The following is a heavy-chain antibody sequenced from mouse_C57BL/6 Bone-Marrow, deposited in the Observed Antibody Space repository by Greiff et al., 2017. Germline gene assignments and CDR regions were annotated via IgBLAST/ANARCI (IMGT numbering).Heavy chain of an antibody. J-gene: IGHJ4*01. V-gene: IGHV1-53*01. CDR1: GYTFTSYW. CDR3: TPSYYSNYEESYYAMDY. Sequence: VKLQQPGTELVKPGASVKLSCKASGYTFTSYWMHWVKQRPGQGLEWIGNINPSNGGTNYNEKFKSKATLTVDKSSSTAYMQLSSLTSEDSAVYYCTPSYYSNYEESYYAMDYWGQGTSVTVSS. D-gene: IGHD2-5*01. CDR2: INPSNGGT.